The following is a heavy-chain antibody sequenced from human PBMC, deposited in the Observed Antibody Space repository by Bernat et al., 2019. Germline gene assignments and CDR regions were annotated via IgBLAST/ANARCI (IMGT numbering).Heavy chain of an antibody. J-gene: IGHJ4*02. D-gene: IGHD1-7*01. V-gene: IGHV4-4*07. CDR1: GGSISSYY. CDR2: IYTSGST. CDR3: ARDVTWNYVSLFDY. Sequence: QVQLQESGPGLVKPSETLSLTCTVSGGSISSYYWSWILQPAGRGLEWIGLIYTSGSTNYNPPLKSRVTMSVDTSKNQFSLKLSSVTAADTAVYYCARDVTWNYVSLFDYWGQGTLVTVSS.